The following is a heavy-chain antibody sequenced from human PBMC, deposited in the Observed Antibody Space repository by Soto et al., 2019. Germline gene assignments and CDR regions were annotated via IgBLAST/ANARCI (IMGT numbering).Heavy chain of an antibody. D-gene: IGHD2-15*01. J-gene: IGHJ6*02. CDR2: INPSGGST. Sequence: GASVKVSCKASGCTLTSYYMHWVRQAPGQGLEWMGIINPSGGSTSYAQKFQGRVTMTRDTSTSTVYMELSSLRSEDTAVYYCARDRAVVVVAASYYYYGMDVWGQGTTVTVSS. CDR3: ARDRAVVVVAASYYYYGMDV. CDR1: GCTLTSYY. V-gene: IGHV1-46*01.